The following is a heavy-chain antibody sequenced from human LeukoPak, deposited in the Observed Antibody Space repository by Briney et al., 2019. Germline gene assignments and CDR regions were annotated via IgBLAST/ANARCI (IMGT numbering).Heavy chain of an antibody. Sequence: SETLSLTCTVSGGSISSGDYYWSWIRQPPGKGLEWIGYIYYSGSTYYNPSLKSRVTISVDTSENQFSLKLSSVTAADTAVYYCARAVVPAATELGDWFDPWGQGTLVTVSS. D-gene: IGHD2-2*01. V-gene: IGHV4-30-4*01. CDR3: ARAVVPAATELGDWFDP. CDR2: IYYSGST. CDR1: GGSISSGDYY. J-gene: IGHJ5*02.